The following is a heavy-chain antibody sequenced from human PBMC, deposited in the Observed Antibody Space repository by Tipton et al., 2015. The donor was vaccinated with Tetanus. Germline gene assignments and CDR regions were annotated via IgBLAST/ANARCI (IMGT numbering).Heavy chain of an antibody. CDR1: VASINDYY. Sequence: TLSLTCTVSVASINDYYWGWIRQPPGRALEWIGEIHPSGITTCNPSLESRVTLSQDTSKSQFSLKLNSVTAADTAVYYCARGVDRTKAGIDWGQGTLVTVSS. J-gene: IGHJ4*02. D-gene: IGHD5-12*01. CDR2: IHPSGIT. CDR3: ARGVDRTKAGID. V-gene: IGHV4-34*01.